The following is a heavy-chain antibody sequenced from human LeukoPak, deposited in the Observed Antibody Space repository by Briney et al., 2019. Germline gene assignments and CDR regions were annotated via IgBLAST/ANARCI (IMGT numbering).Heavy chain of an antibody. V-gene: IGHV3-48*02. CDR2: ISSGSRTI. CDR3: ARDLGTSGCYFDY. CDR1: GFTFSSYS. Sequence: GGSLRLSCAASGFTFSSYSMNWVRQAPGKGLEWVSYISSGSRTIYYADSVKGRFTISRDNAKNSLYLQMSSLRDEDTAVYYCARDLGTSGCYFDYWGQGTLVTVSS. D-gene: IGHD2-8*01. J-gene: IGHJ4*02.